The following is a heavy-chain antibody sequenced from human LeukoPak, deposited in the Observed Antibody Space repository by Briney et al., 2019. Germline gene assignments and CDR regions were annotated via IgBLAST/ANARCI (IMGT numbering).Heavy chain of an antibody. CDR1: GFTFSDVY. J-gene: IGHJ4*02. D-gene: IGHD6-19*01. CDR2: ISSSASST. Sequence: GGSLRLSCAASGFTFSDVYMSWIRQAPGKGLEWVSYISSSASSTKYADSVKGRFTISKDNAKNSLYLQMNSLRVEDTAVYYCARDRGRVAGEYFDYWGQGTLVTVSS. V-gene: IGHV3-11*06. CDR3: ARDRGRVAGEYFDY.